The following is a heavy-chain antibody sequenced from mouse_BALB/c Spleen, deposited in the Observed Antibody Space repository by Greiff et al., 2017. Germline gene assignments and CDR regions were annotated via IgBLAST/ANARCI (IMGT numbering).Heavy chain of an antibody. CDR3: ARIRGVVDYYAMDY. CDR1: GYTFTSYW. J-gene: IGHJ4*01. Sequence: VKLQESGAELAKPGASVKMSCKASGYTFTSYWMHWVKQRPGQGLEWIGYINPSTGYTEYNQKFKDKATLTADKSSSTAYMQLSSLTSEDSAVYYCARIRGVVDYYAMDYWGQGTSVTVSS. CDR2: INPSTGYT. D-gene: IGHD1-1*01. V-gene: IGHV1-7*01.